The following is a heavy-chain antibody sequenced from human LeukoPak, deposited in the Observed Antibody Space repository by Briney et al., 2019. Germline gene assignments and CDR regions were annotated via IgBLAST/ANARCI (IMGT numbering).Heavy chain of an antibody. Sequence: ASVKVSCKASGYTFTGYNMHWVRQAPGQGLEWVGRIIPNSGGTNYAQKYQGRVTMTRDTSTSTAFMELSGLTSDDTAVYYCARDAPIGYSSSWYVRAFDIWGQGTMVTVSS. D-gene: IGHD6-13*01. J-gene: IGHJ3*02. V-gene: IGHV1-2*06. CDR1: GYTFTGYN. CDR2: IIPNSGGT. CDR3: ARDAPIGYSSSWYVRAFDI.